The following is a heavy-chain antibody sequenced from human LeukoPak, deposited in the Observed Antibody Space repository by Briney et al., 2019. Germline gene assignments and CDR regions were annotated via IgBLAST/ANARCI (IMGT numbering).Heavy chain of an antibody. V-gene: IGHV1-18*01. D-gene: IGHD3-22*01. Sequence: ASVKVSCKASGYTFTSYGISWVRQAPGQGLEWTGWISAYNGNTNYAQKLQGRVTMTTDTSTSTAYMELRSLRSDDTAVYYCASTSDYYDSRWFDPWGQGTLVTVSS. CDR3: ASTSDYYDSRWFDP. CDR2: ISAYNGNT. CDR1: GYTFTSYG. J-gene: IGHJ5*02.